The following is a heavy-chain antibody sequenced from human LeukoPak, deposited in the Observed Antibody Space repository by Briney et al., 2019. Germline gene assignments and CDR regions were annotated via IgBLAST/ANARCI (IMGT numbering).Heavy chain of an antibody. Sequence: GGSLRLSCGASGFTFSSYWMGWVRQAPGKGLEWWAKIKQDGSENYYVDSVKGRFTISRDNAKNSLYMQINSLSPQDTTLYYSATTHGPSFDYATDVWGQGTTVTVSS. J-gene: IGHJ6*02. CDR1: GFTFSSYW. CDR3: ATTHGPSFDYATDV. CDR2: IKQDGSEN. D-gene: IGHD2-8*01. V-gene: IGHV3-7*01.